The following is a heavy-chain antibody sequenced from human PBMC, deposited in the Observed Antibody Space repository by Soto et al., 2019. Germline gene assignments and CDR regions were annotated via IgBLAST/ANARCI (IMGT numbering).Heavy chain of an antibody. D-gene: IGHD1-26*01. CDR2: IIPIFGTA. CDR3: ARVRWDAWFDP. CDR1: GGTFSIYA. J-gene: IGHJ5*02. Sequence: GASVKVSCTASGGTFSIYAISWVRQAPGQGLEWMGGIIPIFGTANYAQKFQGRVTITADESTSTAYMELSSLRSEDTAVYYCARVRWDAWFDPWGQGTLVTVSS. V-gene: IGHV1-69*13.